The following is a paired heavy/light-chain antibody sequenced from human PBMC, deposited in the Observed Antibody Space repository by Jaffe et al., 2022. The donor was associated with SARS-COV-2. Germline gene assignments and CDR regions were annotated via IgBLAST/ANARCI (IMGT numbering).Light chain of an antibody. J-gene: IGKJ2*01. CDR1: QSGSSN. V-gene: IGKV3-15*01. CDR2: GAS. Sequence: EVVMTQSPATLSVSPGERATLSCRTSQSGSSNLAWYQQKPGQAPRLLIYGASTRATGIPARFSGSGSGTEFTLTISSLQSEDVGVYFCHQYNNQHTFGQGTKVEIK. CDR3: HQYNNQHT.
Heavy chain of an antibody. V-gene: IGHV3-33*01. CDR3: VGDGTYCSGTSCSYFDR. CDR2: IWYDGSNK. CDR1: GFSFSSYG. Sequence: QVQLVESGGGVVQPGRSLRLSCAASGFSFSSYGMHWVRQVAGKGLEWVAFIWYDGSNKYYADSVKGRFTISRDNSKNTLYLQMNSLRVEDTAVYFCVGDGTYCSGTSCSYFDRWGQGTLVTVSS. J-gene: IGHJ4*02. D-gene: IGHD2-2*01.